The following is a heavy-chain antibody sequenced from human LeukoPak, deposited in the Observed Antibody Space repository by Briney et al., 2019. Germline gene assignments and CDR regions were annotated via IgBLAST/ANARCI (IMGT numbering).Heavy chain of an antibody. CDR3: ARDGANRGIYLDY. V-gene: IGHV3-23*01. CDR2: ISGSGDIT. Sequence: GGSLRLSCAASGFTFSSYTMNWVRQAPGKGLEWVSAISGSGDITYYADSVKGRFTISRDNSKNTLYLQVNSLRAEDTAVYYCARDGANRGIYLDYWGQGTLVTVSS. CDR1: GFTFSSYT. J-gene: IGHJ4*02. D-gene: IGHD7-27*01.